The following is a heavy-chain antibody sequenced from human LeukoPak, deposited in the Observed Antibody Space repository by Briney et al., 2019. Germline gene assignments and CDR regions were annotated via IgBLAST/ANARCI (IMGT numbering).Heavy chain of an antibody. CDR2: IYHSGST. CDR1: GGSISSSNW. J-gene: IGHJ4*02. CDR3: ARGFRGDNFDY. Sequence: SGTLSLTCAVSGGSISSSNWWSWVRQPPGKGLEWIGEIYHSGSTNYNPSLKSRVTISVDTSKNQFSLKLSSVTAADTAVYFCARGFRGDNFDYWGQGTLVTVSS. V-gene: IGHV4-4*02. D-gene: IGHD7-27*01.